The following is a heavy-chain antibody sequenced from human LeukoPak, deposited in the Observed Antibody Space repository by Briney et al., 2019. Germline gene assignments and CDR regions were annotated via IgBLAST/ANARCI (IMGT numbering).Heavy chain of an antibody. CDR1: GFSVTNNY. D-gene: IGHD3-10*01. CDR3: AREGNFDY. CDR2: FYVGGAT. J-gene: IGHJ4*02. V-gene: IGHV3-53*01. Sequence: GGSLRLSCAVSGFSVTNNYMSWVRQAPGKGLEWVSVFYVGGATYYADSVKGRFTISRDNSENTLYLQMKSLRAEDTAVYYCAREGNFDYWGQGTLVTVSS.